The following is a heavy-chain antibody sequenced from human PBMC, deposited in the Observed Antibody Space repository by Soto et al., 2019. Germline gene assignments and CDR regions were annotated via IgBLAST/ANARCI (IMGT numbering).Heavy chain of an antibody. CDR1: EFTFLSYA. V-gene: IGHV3-23*01. CDR2: ISGSGGST. D-gene: IGHD5-12*01. CDR3: AKMNSGYKSSLDV. Sequence: GGSLRLSCAASEFTFLSYAMSWVRQAPGKGLEWVSAISGSGGSTYYADSVKGRFTISRDNSKNTLYLQMNSLRAEDTAVYYCAKMNSGYKSSLDVWGKGTTVTVSS. J-gene: IGHJ6*04.